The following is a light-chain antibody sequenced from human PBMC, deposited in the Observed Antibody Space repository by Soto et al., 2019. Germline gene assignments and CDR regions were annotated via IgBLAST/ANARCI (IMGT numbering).Light chain of an antibody. CDR3: TSYTSTSTRV. Sequence: SALTQPASVSGSPGQSITISCTGTSSDVGSFNYVSWYQQLPGKAPKLMIYGVNNRPSGVSNRFSGSKSGNTASLTISGLQAEDEADYYCTSYTSTSTRVFGGGTKLTVL. CDR1: SSDVGSFNY. V-gene: IGLV2-14*01. CDR2: GVN. J-gene: IGLJ2*01.